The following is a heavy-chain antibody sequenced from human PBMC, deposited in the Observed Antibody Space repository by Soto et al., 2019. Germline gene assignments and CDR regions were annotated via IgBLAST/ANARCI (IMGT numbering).Heavy chain of an antibody. D-gene: IGHD1-26*01. J-gene: IGHJ4*02. CDR2: IYPVDFDT. CDR3: ASSVLVPSTMNYFDF. Sequence: GESLRICCWASGYRFTDYYRAWVRQMPGKGLEWMGIIYPVDFDTRYSPSFQGQVTISVDRSIRTAYLQWDSLKASDTAMYYRASSVLVPSTMNYFDFWGQGTLVTVSS. CDR1: GYRFTDYY. V-gene: IGHV5-51*01.